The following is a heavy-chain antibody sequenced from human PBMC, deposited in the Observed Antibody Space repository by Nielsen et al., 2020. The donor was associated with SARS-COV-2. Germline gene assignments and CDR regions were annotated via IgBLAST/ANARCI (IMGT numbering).Heavy chain of an antibody. CDR2: IYYSGST. V-gene: IGHV4-39*07. CDR1: GGSISSSSYY. J-gene: IGHJ5*02. D-gene: IGHD3-22*01. CDR3: ARDGGVHDSSGYYDWFDP. Sequence: SETLSLTCTVSGGSISSSSYYWGWIRQPPGKGLEWIGSIYYSGSTYYNPSLKSRVTISVDTSKNQFSLKLSSVTAADTAVYYCARDGGVHDSSGYYDWFDPWGQGTLVTVSS.